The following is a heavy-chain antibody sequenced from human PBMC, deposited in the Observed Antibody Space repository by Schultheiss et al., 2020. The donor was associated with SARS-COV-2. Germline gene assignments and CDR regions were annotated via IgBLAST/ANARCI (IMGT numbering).Heavy chain of an antibody. CDR2: ISGSGGST. Sequence: GGSLRLSCAASGFTFSSYAMSWVRQAPGKGLEWVSAISGSGGSTYYADSVKGRFTISRDNSKNTLYLQMNSLRAEDTAVYYCARQYSSGWYLSVSCPDYWGQGTLVTV. V-gene: IGHV3-23*01. J-gene: IGHJ4*02. CDR3: ARQYSSGWYLSVSCPDY. CDR1: GFTFSSYA. D-gene: IGHD6-19*01.